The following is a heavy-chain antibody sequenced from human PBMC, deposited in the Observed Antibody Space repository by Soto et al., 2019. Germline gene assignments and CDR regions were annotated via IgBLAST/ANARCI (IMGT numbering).Heavy chain of an antibody. CDR2: IYYSGST. D-gene: IGHD6-19*01. CDR3: ARRYSSGFDY. CDR1: GGSISSYY. V-gene: IGHV4-59*08. J-gene: IGHJ4*02. Sequence: QVQLQESGPGLVKPSETLSLTCTVSGGSISSYYWSWLRQPPGKGLEWIGYIYYSGSTNYNPSLKSRVTISVDTSKNQFSLKLTSVTAADTAVYYCARRYSSGFDYWGQGTLVTVSS.